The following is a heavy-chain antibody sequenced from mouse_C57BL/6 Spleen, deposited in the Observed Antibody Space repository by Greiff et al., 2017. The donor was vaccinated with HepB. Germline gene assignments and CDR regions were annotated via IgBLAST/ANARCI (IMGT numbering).Heavy chain of an antibody. V-gene: IGHV1-19*01. D-gene: IGHD2-4*01. Sequence: VQLKESGPVLVKPGASVKMSCKASGYTFTDYYMNWVKQSHGKSLEWIGVINPYNGGTSYNQKFKGKATLTVDKASSTADMELNSLTSEDSSVYYCARAYYDYPYYFDYWGQGTTLTVSS. J-gene: IGHJ2*01. CDR2: INPYNGGT. CDR3: ARAYYDYPYYFDY. CDR1: GYTFTDYY.